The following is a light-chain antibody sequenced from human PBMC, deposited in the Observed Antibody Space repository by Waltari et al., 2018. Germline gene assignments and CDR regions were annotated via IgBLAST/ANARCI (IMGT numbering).Light chain of an antibody. CDR2: GAS. Sequence: EIVLTQSPDFQSVTPKEKVTITCRASQSIGSSLHWYQQKPGQAPRLLIYGASSRAPGIPDRFSGSGSGTDFTLTISRLEPEDFAVYYCQQYGSSPSFGPGTKVDIK. J-gene: IGKJ3*01. V-gene: IGKV3-20*01. CDR1: QSIGSS. CDR3: QQYGSSPS.